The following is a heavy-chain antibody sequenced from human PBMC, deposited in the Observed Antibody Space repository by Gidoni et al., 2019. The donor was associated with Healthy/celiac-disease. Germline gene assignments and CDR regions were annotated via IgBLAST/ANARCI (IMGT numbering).Heavy chain of an antibody. CDR2: IYTSGST. V-gene: IGHV4-61*02. J-gene: IGHJ6*03. D-gene: IGHD2-2*01. CDR3: ARGGYCSSTSCYDDLYYYYYMDV. Sequence: QVQLQESGPGLVKPSQTLSLTCTVSGGSISSGSYYWSWLRQPAGKGLEWIGRIYTSGSTNYNPSLKSRVTISVDTSKNQLSLKLSSVTAADTAVYYCARGGYCSSTSCYDDLYYYYYMDVWGKGTTVTVS. CDR1: GGSISSGSYY.